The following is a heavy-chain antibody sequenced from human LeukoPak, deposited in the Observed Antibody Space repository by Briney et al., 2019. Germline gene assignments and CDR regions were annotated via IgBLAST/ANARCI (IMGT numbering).Heavy chain of an antibody. CDR2: ITANARSK. V-gene: IGHV3-64*02. Sequence: GRSLRLSCAGSGFTFSDYTMHWVRQGPGKGLEYVSAITANARSKYHADSVRGRFTISRDNSKDTLYLQMGSLRPEDTAVYYCARGPSSYFYMDVWGKGNTVTISS. J-gene: IGHJ6*03. CDR3: ARGPSSYFYMDV. CDR1: GFTFSDYT.